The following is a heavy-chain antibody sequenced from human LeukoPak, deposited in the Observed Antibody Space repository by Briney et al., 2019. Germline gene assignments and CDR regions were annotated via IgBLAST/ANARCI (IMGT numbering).Heavy chain of an antibody. Sequence: PSETLSLTCTVSGGSISSYYWSWIRQPAGKGLESIGHISTSGSTNYNPSLKSRVTFSVDTSKSQFSLKLSSVTAADTAVYYCATSGATTATTWGGNWFDPWGQGALVTVSS. CDR2: ISTSGST. J-gene: IGHJ5*02. V-gene: IGHV4-4*07. D-gene: IGHD4-17*01. CDR1: GGSISSYY. CDR3: ATSGATTATTWGGNWFDP.